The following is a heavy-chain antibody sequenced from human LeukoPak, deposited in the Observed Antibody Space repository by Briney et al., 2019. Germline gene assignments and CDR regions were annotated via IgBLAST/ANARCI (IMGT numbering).Heavy chain of an antibody. D-gene: IGHD3-10*02. CDR2: ISSSGSTI. CDR1: GFTFDNYA. Sequence: GGSLRLSCAASGFTFDNYAMNWVRQAPGKGLEWVSYISSSGSTIYYADSVKGRFTISRDNAKNSLYLQMNSLRAEDTAVYYCAELGITMIGGVWGKGTTVTISS. J-gene: IGHJ6*04. V-gene: IGHV3-48*03. CDR3: AELGITMIGGV.